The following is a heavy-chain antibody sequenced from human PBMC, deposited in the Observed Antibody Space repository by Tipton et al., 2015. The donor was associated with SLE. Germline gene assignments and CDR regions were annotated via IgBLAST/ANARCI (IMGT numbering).Heavy chain of an antibody. CDR1: GGSFGGYY. CDR2: INHGGST. CDR3: AQAHLWGSYRYASDI. J-gene: IGHJ3*02. Sequence: AGLVKPSETLSLTCSIYGGSFGGYYWSWIRQPPGKGLEWIGEINHGGSTNYNPSLKSRVTISVDTSKNQFSLKLSSVTAADTAVYYCAQAHLWGSYRYASDIWCQGTMVTVSS. D-gene: IGHD3-16*02. V-gene: IGHV4-34*01.